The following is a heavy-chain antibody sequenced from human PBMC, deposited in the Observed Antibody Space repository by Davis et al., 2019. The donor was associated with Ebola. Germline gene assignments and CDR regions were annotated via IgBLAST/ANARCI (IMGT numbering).Heavy chain of an antibody. CDR1: GFTFPNAW. J-gene: IGHJ4*02. V-gene: IGHV3-15*07. CDR3: STGPSDY. CDR2: IKASRDGGTT. Sequence: GESLKISCAASGFTFPNAWMNWVRQTPGKVLEWVCRIKASRDGGTTDYAAPFKGRFFISRDDSEDTLYLQMNNLRTEDTGFYYCSTGPSDYWGQGTLVTVSS.